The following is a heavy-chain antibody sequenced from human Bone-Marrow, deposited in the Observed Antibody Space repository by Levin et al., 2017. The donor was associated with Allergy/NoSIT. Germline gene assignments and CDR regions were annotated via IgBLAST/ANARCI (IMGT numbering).Heavy chain of an antibody. CDR2: INHSGST. Sequence: SETLSLTCAVYGGSFSGYYWSWIRQPPGKGLEWIGEINHSGSTNYNPSLKSRVTISVDTSKNQFSLKLSSVTAADTAVYYCARGHSGGYSYGHFDYWGQGTLVTVSS. D-gene: IGHD5-18*01. V-gene: IGHV4-34*01. CDR1: GGSFSGYY. J-gene: IGHJ4*02. CDR3: ARGHSGGYSYGHFDY.